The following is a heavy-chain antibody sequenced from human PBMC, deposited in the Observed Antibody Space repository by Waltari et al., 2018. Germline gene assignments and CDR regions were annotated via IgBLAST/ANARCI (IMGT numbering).Heavy chain of an antibody. J-gene: IGHJ6*02. CDR1: GYTPPELS. CDR3: ATARSVTAIHYYYYGMDV. D-gene: IGHD2-21*02. V-gene: IGHV1-24*01. Sequence: QVQLVQSGAEVKKPGASVKVSGKVSGYTPPELSMHWGRPAPGKGLEWMGGFDPEDGETIYAQKFQGRVTMTEDTSTDTAYMELSSLRSEDTAVYYCATARSVTAIHYYYYGMDVWGQGTTVTVSS. CDR2: FDPEDGET.